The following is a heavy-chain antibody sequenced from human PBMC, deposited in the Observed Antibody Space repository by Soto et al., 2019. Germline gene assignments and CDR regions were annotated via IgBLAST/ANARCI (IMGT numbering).Heavy chain of an antibody. CDR3: ARSEATGLDY. D-gene: IGHD1-26*01. V-gene: IGHV4-4*02. J-gene: IGHJ4*02. CDR1: GGSMSSSNW. CDR2: AHHSGRT. Sequence: QVQLQESGPGLVKPSGTLSLTCTVSGGSMSSSNWWNWVRQSPGKGLEWIGEAHHSGRTNYNPSLQSRVPISVDQSKNHFSLKLSSVTAADTAVYYCARSEATGLDYWGQGTLVTVSS.